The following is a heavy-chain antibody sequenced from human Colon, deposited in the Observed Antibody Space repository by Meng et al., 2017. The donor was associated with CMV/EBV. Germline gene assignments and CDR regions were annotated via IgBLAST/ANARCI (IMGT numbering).Heavy chain of an antibody. CDR1: GYTFPGYL. D-gene: IGHD3-3*01. CDR3: GTFGGDFDY. CDR2: INPYSGDT. J-gene: IGHJ4*02. V-gene: IGHV1-2*02. Sequence: QVHLMQSGAEMREPGASVKVSCKASGYTFPGYLIHWVRQAPGQGLEWMGWINPYSGDTIYAQKFEVGVTMTRDASITTAYLELSSLKSDDTAVYYCGTFGGDFDYWGQGTLVTVSS.